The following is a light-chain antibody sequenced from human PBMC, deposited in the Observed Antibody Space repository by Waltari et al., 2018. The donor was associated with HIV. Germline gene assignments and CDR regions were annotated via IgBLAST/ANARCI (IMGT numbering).Light chain of an antibody. CDR2: DVS. V-gene: IGLV2-11*01. CDR1: SSDVGDSTY. J-gene: IGLJ1*01. CDR3: CSYAGNYSYV. Sequence: QSALTQPRSVSGSPGQSVTISCTGTSSDVGDSTYVSWYRQNPGKVPKLMIYDVSKRPSGAPDRFSGSRSANTASLTISGLQAEDEADYFCCSYAGNYSYVFGSGSRVTVL.